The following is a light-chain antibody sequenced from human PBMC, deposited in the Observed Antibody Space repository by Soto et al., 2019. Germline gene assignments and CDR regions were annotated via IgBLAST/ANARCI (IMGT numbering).Light chain of an antibody. V-gene: IGKV1-5*03. Sequence: DIHMTQSPSTLSASVGDRVTFTCRASQSLNNWLAWYQQKPGKAPKLLIYKASTLESGVPSRVSGRGSGTEFTLTISSLQPDESATYYCQHYSGYPITFGGGTKVEIK. J-gene: IGKJ4*01. CDR3: QHYSGYPIT. CDR2: KAS. CDR1: QSLNNW.